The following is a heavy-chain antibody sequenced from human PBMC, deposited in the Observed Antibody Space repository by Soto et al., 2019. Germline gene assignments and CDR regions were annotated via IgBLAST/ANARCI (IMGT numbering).Heavy chain of an antibody. J-gene: IGHJ4*02. CDR2: VSTSGTDT. D-gene: IGHD6-13*01. V-gene: IGHV3-23*01. Sequence: GSLRLSCAASGFTFSSYAMNWVRQAPGKGLEWVSGVSTSGTDTFYADSVKGRFTISRDNSKNTLYLHMNSLRTEDTAVYYCAKPGYSSSWHRNFDYWGQGTQVTVSS. CDR3: AKPGYSSSWHRNFDY. CDR1: GFTFSSYA.